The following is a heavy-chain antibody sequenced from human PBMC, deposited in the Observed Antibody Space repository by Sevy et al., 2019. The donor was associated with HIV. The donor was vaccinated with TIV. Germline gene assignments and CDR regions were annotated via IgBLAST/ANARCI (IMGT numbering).Heavy chain of an antibody. D-gene: IGHD5-12*01. J-gene: IGHJ6*03. V-gene: IGHV3-23*01. Sequence: GGSLRLSCAASGGTFSNDAMSWVRQAPGKGLELVWAIPGNGDATYYGDSLKGRFTISRDNSKNTLFLQMNSLRDADTASYYCEKGGGYDSPKYYSYMDVWGKGTTVPASS. CDR3: EKGGGYDSPKYYSYMDV. CDR1: GGTFSNDA. CDR2: IPGNGDAT.